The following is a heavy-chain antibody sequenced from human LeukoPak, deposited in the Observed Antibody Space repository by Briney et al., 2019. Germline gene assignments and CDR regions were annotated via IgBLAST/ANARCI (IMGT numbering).Heavy chain of an antibody. CDR1: GGSISSYY. D-gene: IGHD3-22*01. CDR3: AREYPAMIGRDWFDP. CDR2: IYYSGST. Sequence: PSETLSLTCTVSGGSISSYYWSWIRQPPGKGLEWIGYIYYSGSTNYNPSLKSRVTIPVDTSKNQFSLKLSSVTAADTAVYYCAREYPAMIGRDWFDPWGQGTLVTVSS. V-gene: IGHV4-59*12. J-gene: IGHJ5*02.